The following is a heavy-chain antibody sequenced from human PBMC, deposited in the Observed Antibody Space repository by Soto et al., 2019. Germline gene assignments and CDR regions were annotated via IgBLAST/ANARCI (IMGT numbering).Heavy chain of an antibody. J-gene: IGHJ5*02. CDR1: GGTFSSYA. D-gene: IGHD3-22*01. V-gene: IGHV1-69*13. CDR2: IIPIFGTA. Sequence: EASVKVSCKASGGTFSSYAIIWVRQAPGQGLEWMGGIIPIFGTANYAQKFQGRVTITADESTSTAYMELSSLRSEDTAVYYCARVWSYDSSGPHRPWGQGTLVTVSS. CDR3: ARVWSYDSSGPHRP.